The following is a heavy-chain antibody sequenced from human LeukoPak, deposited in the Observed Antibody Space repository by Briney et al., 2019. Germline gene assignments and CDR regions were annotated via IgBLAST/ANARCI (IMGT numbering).Heavy chain of an antibody. CDR1: GYTFTSYG. CDR2: FDPEDGET. D-gene: IGHD6-13*01. Sequence: ASVKVSCKASGYTFTSYGISWVRQAPGKGLEWMGGFDPEDGETIYAQKFQGRVTMTEDTSTDTAYMELSSLRSEDTAVYYCATESAAGPFYYYYGMDVWGQGTTVTVSS. V-gene: IGHV1-24*01. J-gene: IGHJ6*02. CDR3: ATESAAGPFYYYYGMDV.